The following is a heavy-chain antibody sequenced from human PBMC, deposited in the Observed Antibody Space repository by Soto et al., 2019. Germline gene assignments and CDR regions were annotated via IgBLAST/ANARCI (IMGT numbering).Heavy chain of an antibody. D-gene: IGHD2-21*01. CDR2: LYSGAGT. Sequence: VQLVESGGGLVQPGGSLRLSCAASGFTVSRNCMNWVRQAPGKGLEWLSVLYSGAGTYYADSVKDRFTISRDNSKNTLYLQLNSLRAEDTAIYYCARECGGDCSNAFDLWGQGTMVTVSP. V-gene: IGHV3-66*01. CDR1: GFTVSRNC. J-gene: IGHJ3*01. CDR3: ARECGGDCSNAFDL.